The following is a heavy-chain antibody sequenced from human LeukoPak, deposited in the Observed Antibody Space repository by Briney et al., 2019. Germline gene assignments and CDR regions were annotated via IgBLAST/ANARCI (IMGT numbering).Heavy chain of an antibody. CDR3: ARGAKLTYYYDSRRGAFDI. V-gene: IGHV1-2*04. J-gene: IGHJ3*02. D-gene: IGHD3-22*01. Sequence: ASVKVSCKASGYTFTGYYMHWVRQAPGQGLEWMGWINPNSGGTNYAQKFQGWVTMTRDTSISTAYMELSRLRSDDTAVYYCARGAKLTYYYDSRRGAFDIWGQGTMVTVSS. CDR2: INPNSGGT. CDR1: GYTFTGYY.